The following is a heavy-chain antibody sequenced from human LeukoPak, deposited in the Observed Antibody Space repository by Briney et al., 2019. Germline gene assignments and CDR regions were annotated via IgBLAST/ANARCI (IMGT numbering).Heavy chain of an antibody. CDR1: GGSFSGYY. J-gene: IGHJ5*02. CDR2: INHSGST. V-gene: IGHV4-34*01. CDR3: ARGRYYGSGSYYSS. Sequence: SETLSLTCAVYGGSFSGYYWSWIRQPPGKGLEGIGEINHSGSTNYNPSLKSRVTISVDTSKNQFSLKLSSVTAADTAVYYCARGRYYGSGSYYSSWGQGTLVTVSS. D-gene: IGHD3-10*01.